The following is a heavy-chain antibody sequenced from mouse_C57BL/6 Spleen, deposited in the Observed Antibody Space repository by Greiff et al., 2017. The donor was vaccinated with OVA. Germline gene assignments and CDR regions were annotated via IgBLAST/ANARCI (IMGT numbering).Heavy chain of an antibody. V-gene: IGHV14-4*01. D-gene: IGHD1-1*01. Sequence: VQLQQPGAELVRPGASVKLSCTASGFNFTDYYMHWVKQRPEQGLEWIGWIDPDNGDTEYDSKFQGKATLTADTSSNKAYLRLSSLTSEGTTVYYCATGEVATGRYFDDWGKGTTVTVSS. CDR2: IDPDNGDT. CDR1: GFNFTDYY. CDR3: ATGEVATGRYFDD. J-gene: IGHJ1*03.